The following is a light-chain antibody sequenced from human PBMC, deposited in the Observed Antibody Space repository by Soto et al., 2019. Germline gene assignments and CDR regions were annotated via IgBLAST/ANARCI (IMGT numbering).Light chain of an antibody. CDR1: QSVRSDY. V-gene: IGKV3-20*01. J-gene: IGKJ1*01. CDR2: GAS. Sequence: EIVLTQSPGTLSLSPGERATLSCRASQSVRSDYLAWYQQKLGQPPGLHIYGASTRATGIPDMFTGIGSGTDFTLTVSRLEPEDFAVYYCQQYGSSPRTFGQGTKVEIK. CDR3: QQYGSSPRT.